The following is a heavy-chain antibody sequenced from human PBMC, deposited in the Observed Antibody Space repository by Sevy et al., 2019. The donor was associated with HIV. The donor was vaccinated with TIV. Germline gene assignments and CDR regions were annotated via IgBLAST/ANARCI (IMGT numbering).Heavy chain of an antibody. D-gene: IGHD3-9*01. J-gene: IGHJ4*02. CDR1: GFTFSSYW. Sequence: GGSLRLSCAASGFTFSSYWMSWVRQAPGKGLEWVANIKQDGSEKYYVDSVKGRFTISRDTAKNSLYLQMNSLRAEDTAVYYCARAFDWLLYYFDYWGQGTLVTVSS. CDR2: IKQDGSEK. V-gene: IGHV3-7*03. CDR3: ARAFDWLLYYFDY.